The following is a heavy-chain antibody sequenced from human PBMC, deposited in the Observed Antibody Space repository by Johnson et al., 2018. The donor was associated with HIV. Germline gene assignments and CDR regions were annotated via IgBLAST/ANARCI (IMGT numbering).Heavy chain of an antibody. V-gene: IGHV3-13*01. Sequence: VLLVESGGGLVQPGGSLRLSCAASGFIFRSYDMHWVRQTAGKGLEWVSAIGKVSDTYYSDSVKGRFSMSRENVKNSLYLQMNNLRAGDTAVYFCARESRDGPNLRAFDIWGQGTTVIVSS. D-gene: IGHD5-24*01. CDR2: IGKVSDT. CDR1: GFIFRSYD. J-gene: IGHJ3*02. CDR3: ARESRDGPNLRAFDI.